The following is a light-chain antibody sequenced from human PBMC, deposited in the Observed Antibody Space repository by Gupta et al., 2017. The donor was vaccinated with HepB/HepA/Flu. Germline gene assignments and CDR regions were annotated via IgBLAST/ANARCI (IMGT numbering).Light chain of an antibody. V-gene: IGLV3-19*01. CDR1: ILRSYF. J-gene: IGLJ1*01. Sequence: SSELTQDSAVSVALGQTVRITCQGDILRSYFASWYQQKPGQAPVVVIYGKNNRPSGIPDRFSGSGSGNIASLTITGAQAEDEADYYCNSRDNSGNHQFFGPGTKVTVL. CDR2: GKN. CDR3: NSRDNSGNHQF.